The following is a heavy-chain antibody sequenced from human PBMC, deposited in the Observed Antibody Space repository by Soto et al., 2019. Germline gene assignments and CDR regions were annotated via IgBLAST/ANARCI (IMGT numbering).Heavy chain of an antibody. Sequence: PSETLSLTCTVSGCSISSRNYYWCWILHPPGKGLEWIGSMHYSGSSYYNPSLKSRVTISVDTSRNQFSLKLSSLTAADTAIYYCARHSYPEYYISGGYHIWDFYYCGKGNLVTVYS. CDR3: ARHSYPEYYISGGYHIWDFYY. J-gene: IGHJ4*02. D-gene: IGHD3-22*01. CDR2: MHYSGSS. CDR1: GCSISSRNYY. V-gene: IGHV4-39*01.